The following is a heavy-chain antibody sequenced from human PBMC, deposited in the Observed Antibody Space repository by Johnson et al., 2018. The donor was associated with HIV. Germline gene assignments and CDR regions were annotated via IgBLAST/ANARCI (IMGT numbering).Heavy chain of an antibody. V-gene: IGHV3-30*04. Sequence: VQLVESGGGVVQPGRSPRLSCAASGFTFSSYALHWVRQAPGKGLEWVAVISYDGSNKYYADSVKGRFPISRDNSKNTLHLQMNSLRAEDTAVYYCAKCIWGSSLIDAFDIWGQGTMVTVSS. D-gene: IGHD6-13*01. CDR2: ISYDGSNK. J-gene: IGHJ3*02. CDR1: GFTFSSYA. CDR3: AKCIWGSSLIDAFDI.